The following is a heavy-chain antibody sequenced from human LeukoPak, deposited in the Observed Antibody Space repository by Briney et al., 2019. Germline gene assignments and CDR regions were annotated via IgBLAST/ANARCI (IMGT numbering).Heavy chain of an antibody. D-gene: IGHD2-2*01. V-gene: IGHV4-34*01. Sequence: SKTLSLTCAVYGGSFSGYYWSWIRQPPGKGLEWIGEINHSGSTNYNPSLKSRVTISVDTSKNQFSLKLSSVTAADTAVYYCARGLGVVPAAMPYYYYGMDVWGQGTTVTVSS. J-gene: IGHJ6*02. CDR3: ARGLGVVPAAMPYYYYGMDV. CDR1: GGSFSGYY. CDR2: INHSGST.